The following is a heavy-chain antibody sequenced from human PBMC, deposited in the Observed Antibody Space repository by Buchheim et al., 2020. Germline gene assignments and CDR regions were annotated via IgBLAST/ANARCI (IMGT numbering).Heavy chain of an antibody. Sequence: EVQLVESGGGLVQPGGSLRLSCAASGFTFRNYAMSWVRQAPGKGLEWVSVIRGSGDSTNYADSVKGRFTIPRDNSKNTVYLQMNSLRAEDTAVYYCAKDLFDSISGFWVMGNWFDPWGQGTL. D-gene: IGHD2-21*01. CDR1: GFTFRNYA. CDR2: IRGSGDST. J-gene: IGHJ5*02. CDR3: AKDLFDSISGFWVMGNWFDP. V-gene: IGHV3-23*04.